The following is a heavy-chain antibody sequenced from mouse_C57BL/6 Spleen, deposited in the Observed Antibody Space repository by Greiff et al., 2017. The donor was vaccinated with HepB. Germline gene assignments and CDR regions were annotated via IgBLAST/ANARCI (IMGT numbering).Heavy chain of an antibody. CDR2: INPNYGTT. D-gene: IGHD1-1*01. Sequence: VQLKESGPELVKPGASVKISCKASGYSFTDYNMNWVKQSNGKSLEWIGVINPNYGTTSYNQKFKDKATLTVDQSSSTSYMQLNSLNSEDSAVYYCARAAILYYYGSSYFAYWGQGTLVTVSA. CDR3: ARAAILYYYGSSYFAY. J-gene: IGHJ3*01. V-gene: IGHV1-39*01. CDR1: GYSFTDYN.